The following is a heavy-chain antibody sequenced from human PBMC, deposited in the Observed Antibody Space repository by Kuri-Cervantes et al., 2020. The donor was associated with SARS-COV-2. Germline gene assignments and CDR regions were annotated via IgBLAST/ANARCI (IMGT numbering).Heavy chain of an antibody. D-gene: IGHD3-3*01. CDR2: TYYSGST. V-gene: IGHV4-39*01. Sequence: ESLKISCTVSGGSLSSGDYYWTWVRQPPGKGLEWIGSTYYSGSTYYNPSLKSRVTISVDTSKNQFSLKLSSVTAADTAVYYCARQVRITIFGVVIEKGDYFDYWGQGTLVTVSS. CDR1: GGSLSSGDYY. CDR3: ARQVRITIFGVVIEKGDYFDY. J-gene: IGHJ4*02.